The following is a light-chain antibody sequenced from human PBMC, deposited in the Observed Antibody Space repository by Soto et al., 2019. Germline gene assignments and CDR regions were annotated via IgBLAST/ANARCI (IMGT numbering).Light chain of an antibody. J-gene: IGLJ1*01. Sequence: QSVLTQPPSVSGAPGQRVTFSCFGSSSNIGADYDVHWYQQLPGTAPKLLIYGNINRPSGVPDRFSGSKSGASAALAITGFQPGEGADYYGQSYDPSRVFVFGTGTKLPVL. CDR3: QSYDPSRVFV. CDR1: SSNIGADYD. V-gene: IGLV1-40*01. CDR2: GNI.